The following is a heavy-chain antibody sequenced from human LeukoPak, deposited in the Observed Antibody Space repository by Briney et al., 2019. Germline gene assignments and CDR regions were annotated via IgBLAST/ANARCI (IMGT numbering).Heavy chain of an antibody. J-gene: IGHJ6*03. V-gene: IGHV3-48*03. Sequence: AGGSLRLSCAASGFTFSSYEMNWVRQAPGKGLEWVSYIRGFDSTIYYANSVKGRFTISRDNAKDSLYLQMNSLRAEDTAIYYCARDPYSGNYGDYYYYYMDVWGKGTTVTISS. CDR1: GFTFSSYE. CDR3: ARDPYSGNYGDYYYYYMDV. CDR2: IRGFDSTI. D-gene: IGHD1-26*01.